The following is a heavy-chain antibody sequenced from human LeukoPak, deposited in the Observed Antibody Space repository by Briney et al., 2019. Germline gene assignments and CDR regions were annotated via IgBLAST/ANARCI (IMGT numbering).Heavy chain of an antibody. Sequence: SVKVSCKASGGTFSSYAISWVRRAPGQALEWMGGTIPIFCTANYAQKFQGRVTITADESTSTAYMELSSLRSEDTAVYYCARDLKFGDYDPLTHWFDPWGQGTLVTVSS. J-gene: IGHJ5*02. D-gene: IGHD3-16*01. CDR3: ARDLKFGDYDPLTHWFDP. CDR2: TIPIFCTA. CDR1: GGTFSSYA. V-gene: IGHV1-69*01.